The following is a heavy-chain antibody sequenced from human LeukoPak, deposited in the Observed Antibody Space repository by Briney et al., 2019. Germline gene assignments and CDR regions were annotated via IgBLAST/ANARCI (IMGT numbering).Heavy chain of an antibody. CDR2: INWNGGST. CDR1: GFTFSSYE. V-gene: IGHV3-20*04. Sequence: GGSLRLSCAASGFTFSSYEMNWVRQAPGKGLEWVSGINWNGGSTGYADSVKGRFTISRDNAKNSLYLQMNSLRAEDTAVYYCARESIPLYGDYVNWFDPWGQGTLVTVSS. D-gene: IGHD2-21*02. CDR3: ARESIPLYGDYVNWFDP. J-gene: IGHJ5*02.